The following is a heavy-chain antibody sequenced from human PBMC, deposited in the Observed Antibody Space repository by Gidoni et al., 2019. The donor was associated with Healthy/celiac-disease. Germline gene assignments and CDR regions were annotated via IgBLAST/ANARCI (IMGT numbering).Heavy chain of an antibody. D-gene: IGHD2-15*01. V-gene: IGHV1-69*01. CDR2: IIPIFGTA. CDR1: GGTFSSYA. Sequence: QVQLVQSGAEGKKPGSSVKVSCKASGGTFSSYAISWVRQAPGQGLEWMGGIIPIFGTANYAQKFQGRVTITADESTSTAYMELSSLRSEDTAVYYCARSVPPRYCSGGSCYRYFDYWGQGTLVTVSS. CDR3: ARSVPPRYCSGGSCYRYFDY. J-gene: IGHJ4*02.